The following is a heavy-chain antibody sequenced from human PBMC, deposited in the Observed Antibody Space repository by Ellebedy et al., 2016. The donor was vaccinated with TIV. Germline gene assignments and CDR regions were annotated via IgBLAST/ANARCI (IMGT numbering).Heavy chain of an antibody. CDR3: VRDTIESRSWSFDF. V-gene: IGHV3-66*01. CDR1: GFTVSNDY. D-gene: IGHD6-13*01. J-gene: IGHJ4*02. CDR2: IPVGGNT. Sequence: GESLKISCAASGFTVSNDYISWVRQAPGKGLEWVSTIPAIPVGGNTFYADSLKGRFTISRDNSKNTVYLQMDTLRAEDTAVYYCVRDTIESRSWSFDFWGQGARVTVSS.